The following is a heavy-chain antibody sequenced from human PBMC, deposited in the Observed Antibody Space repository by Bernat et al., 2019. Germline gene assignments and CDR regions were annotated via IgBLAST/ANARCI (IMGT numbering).Heavy chain of an antibody. J-gene: IGHJ6*02. CDR2: ISGSGGST. V-gene: IGHV3-23*01. CDR1: GFTFSSYA. CDR3: AKDLADIWFGELLPFVDYYYGMDV. Sequence: EVQLLQSGGGLVQPGGSLRLSCAASGFTFSSYAMSWVRQAPGKGLEWVSAISGSGGSTYYADSVKGRFTISRDNSKNTLYLQMNSLRAEDTAVYYCAKDLADIWFGELLPFVDYYYGMDVWGQGTTVTVSS. D-gene: IGHD3-10*01.